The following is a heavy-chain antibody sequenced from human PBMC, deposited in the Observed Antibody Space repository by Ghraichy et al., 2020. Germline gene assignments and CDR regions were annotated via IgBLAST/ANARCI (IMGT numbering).Heavy chain of an antibody. V-gene: IGHV3-7*01. CDR1: GFTFSSYW. CDR3: ARYPGEYYFDY. CDR2: IKQDGSEK. J-gene: IGHJ4*02. Sequence: GGSLRLSCAASGFTFSSYWMSWVRQAPGKGLEWVANIKQDGSEKYYVDSLKGRFTISRDNAKNSLYLQMNSLRAEDTAVYYCARYPGEYYFDYWGQGTLVTVSS.